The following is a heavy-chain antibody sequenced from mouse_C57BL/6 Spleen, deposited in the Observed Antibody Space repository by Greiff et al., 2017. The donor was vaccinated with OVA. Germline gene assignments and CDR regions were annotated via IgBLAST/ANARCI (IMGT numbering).Heavy chain of an antibody. CDR2: IDPSDSET. CDR1: GYTFTSYW. CDR3: AIGGSNPFAY. V-gene: IGHV1-52*01. D-gene: IGHD1-1*01. Sequence: VQLQQPGAELVRPGSSVKLSCKASGYTFTSYWMHWVKQRPIQGLEWIGNIDPSDSETHYNQKFKDKATLTVDKSASTAYMQLSSLTSGDSAVYYCAIGGSNPFAYWGQGTLVTVSA. J-gene: IGHJ3*01.